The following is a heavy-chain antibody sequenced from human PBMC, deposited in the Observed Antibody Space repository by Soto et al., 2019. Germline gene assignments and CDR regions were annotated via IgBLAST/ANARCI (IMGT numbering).Heavy chain of an antibody. CDR1: GYTFTSYD. CDR3: ARRGLRSSSTFSYHYYGMDV. V-gene: IGHV1-8*01. Sequence: QVQLVQPGAEVKKPGASVKVSCKASGYTFTSYDINWVRQATGQGREWMGWMNPNSGNTGYAQKFKGRGTITRNTSISTAYMELSSLRSEDTAVYYCARRGLRSSSTFSYHYYGMDVWGQGTTVTVYS. CDR2: MNPNSGNT. D-gene: IGHD6-6*01. J-gene: IGHJ6*02.